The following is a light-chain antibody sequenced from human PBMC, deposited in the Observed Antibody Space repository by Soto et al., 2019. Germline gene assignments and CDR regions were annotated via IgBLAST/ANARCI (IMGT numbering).Light chain of an antibody. CDR2: EAS. J-gene: IGKJ1*01. CDR1: PGISRW. Sequence: DIQMTQSPSTLSASVGDRVTITCRASPGISRWLAWYQQKPGRAPKLLIYEASILESGVPSRFSGSGSGTEFTLTISSLQPSDFATYYCQQSNSKSWTFGQGTRVDIK. V-gene: IGKV1-5*01. CDR3: QQSNSKSWT.